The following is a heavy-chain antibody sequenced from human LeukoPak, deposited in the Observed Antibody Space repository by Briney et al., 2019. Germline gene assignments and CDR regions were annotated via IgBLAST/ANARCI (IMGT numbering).Heavy chain of an antibody. J-gene: IGHJ4*02. CDR1: GFPFSSYN. CDR2: ISSSSSYI. D-gene: IGHD3-3*01. V-gene: IGHV3-21*01. Sequence: GGSLRLSCAASGFPFSSYNMHWVRHAPGKGLEWLSCISSSSSYIYYAESIKGRFTISGDNAKNSLFLQLNSLRDDDTAVYYCARDPEFGFDTSGYYYFDYWGQGALVTVSS. CDR3: ARDPEFGFDTSGYYYFDY.